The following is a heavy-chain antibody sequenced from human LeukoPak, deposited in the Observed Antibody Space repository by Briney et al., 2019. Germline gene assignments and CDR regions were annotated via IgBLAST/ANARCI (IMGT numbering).Heavy chain of an antibody. CDR2: IIPIFGTA. CDR3: ARLQKTGDAFDI. V-gene: IGHV1-69*13. Sequence: GASVKVSCKASGGTFCSYAISWVRQAPGQGLGWMGGIIPIFGTANYAQKLQGRVAITADESTSTAYMELSSLRSVGTAVYYCARLQKTGDAFDIWGQGTMVTVSS. J-gene: IGHJ3*02. CDR1: GGTFCSYA.